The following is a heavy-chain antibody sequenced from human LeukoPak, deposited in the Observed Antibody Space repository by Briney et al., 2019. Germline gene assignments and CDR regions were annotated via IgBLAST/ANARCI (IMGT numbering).Heavy chain of an antibody. CDR2: INHSGST. V-gene: IGHV4-34*01. Sequence: PSETLSLTCEVYGGSFSGYYWNWIRQPPVKGLEWIGEINHSGSTNYNLSLKSRVSISVDTSKNHFSLKLSSLTAADTAVYYCARIMEYRSYGDYYYGMDVWGQGTTVTVSS. CDR1: GGSFSGYY. D-gene: IGHD5-18*01. J-gene: IGHJ6*02. CDR3: ARIMEYRSYGDYYYGMDV.